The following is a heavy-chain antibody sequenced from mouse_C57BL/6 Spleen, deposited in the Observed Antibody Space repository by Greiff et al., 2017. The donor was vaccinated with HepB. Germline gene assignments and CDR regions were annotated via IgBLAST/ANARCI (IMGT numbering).Heavy chain of an antibody. D-gene: IGHD2-12*01. CDR2: IDPETGGT. J-gene: IGHJ4*01. V-gene: IGHV1-15*01. CDR3: TRSGYSDYAMDY. Sequence: QVQLQQSGAELVRPGASVTLSCKASGYTFTDYEMHWVKQTPVHGLEWIGAIDPETGGTAYNQKFKGKAILTADKSSSTAYMELRSLTSEDSAVYYCTRSGYSDYAMDYWGQGTSVTVSS. CDR1: GYTFTDYE.